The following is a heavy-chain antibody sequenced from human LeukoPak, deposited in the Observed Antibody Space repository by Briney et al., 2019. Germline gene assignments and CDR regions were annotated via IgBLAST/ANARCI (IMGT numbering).Heavy chain of an antibody. CDR2: IYYSGST. CDR3: ARLGSGLYGGAV. Sequence: PSETLSLTCTVSGGSISSYYWSWIRQPPGKGLEWIGYIYYSGSTNYNPSLKSRVTISVDTSKNQFSLKLSSVTAADTAVYYCARLGSGLYGGAVWGQGTLVTVSS. CDR1: GGSISSYY. V-gene: IGHV4-59*01. D-gene: IGHD6-25*01. J-gene: IGHJ4*02.